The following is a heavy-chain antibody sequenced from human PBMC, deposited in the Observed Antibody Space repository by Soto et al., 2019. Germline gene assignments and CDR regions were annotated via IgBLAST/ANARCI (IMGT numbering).Heavy chain of an antibody. CDR3: VRARSTDSRPDY. Sequence: PGGSLRLSCAASGFTFSLYSMIWVRQAPGKGLELVASITSSNSYIYYEDSLKGRFNISRNNAKNSLFLQLDSLRAENTAVYLWVRARSTDSRPDYWGQGTLVTVSS. J-gene: IGHJ4*02. D-gene: IGHD3-22*01. V-gene: IGHV3-21*01. CDR1: GFTFSLYS. CDR2: ITSSNSYI.